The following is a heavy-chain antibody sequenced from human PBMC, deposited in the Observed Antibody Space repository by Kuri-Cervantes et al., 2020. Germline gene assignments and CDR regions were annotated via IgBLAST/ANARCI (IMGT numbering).Heavy chain of an antibody. J-gene: IGHJ4*02. CDR2: IKYDGSQE. CDR3: ARDRGYSGYGTDY. D-gene: IGHD5-12*01. V-gene: IGHV3-7*01. CDR1: GFTFSNYW. Sequence: GESLKISCAASGFTFSNYWMNWVRQAPGKGLEWVANIKYDGSQEFYVDSVKGRFTISRDNAKNSLYLQMNSLRVEDTAVYYCARDRGYSGYGTDYWGQGTLVTVSS.